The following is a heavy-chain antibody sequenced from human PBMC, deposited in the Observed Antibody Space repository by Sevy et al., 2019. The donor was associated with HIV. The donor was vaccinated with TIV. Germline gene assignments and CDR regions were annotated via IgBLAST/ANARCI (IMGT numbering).Heavy chain of an antibody. CDR2: IHSGGKI. V-gene: IGHV3-53*01. CDR1: GFSVSSNY. J-gene: IGHJ6*02. CDR3: AREDIVLGEDNYYGIDV. D-gene: IGHD2-15*01. Sequence: GESLKISCAASGFSVSSNYMSRVRQAPGKGPEWVSVIHSGGKISYADSVQGRFTISRDNSKNTLYLQMNSLRAEDTAVYYCAREDIVLGEDNYYGIDVWGQGTTVTVSS.